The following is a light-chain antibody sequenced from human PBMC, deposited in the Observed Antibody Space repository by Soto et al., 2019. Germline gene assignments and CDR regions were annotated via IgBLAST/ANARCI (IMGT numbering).Light chain of an antibody. CDR1: SGHSSYI. CDR2: LEGSGSY. CDR3: ETRDSNTV. V-gene: IGLV4-60*03. J-gene: IGLJ2*01. Sequence: QSVLTQSSSASASLGSSVKLTCTLSSGHSSYIIAWHQQQPGKAPRYLMKLEGSGSYNKGSGVPDRFSGSSSGADRYLTISNLQSEDEADYYCETRDSNTVFGGGTKLTVL.